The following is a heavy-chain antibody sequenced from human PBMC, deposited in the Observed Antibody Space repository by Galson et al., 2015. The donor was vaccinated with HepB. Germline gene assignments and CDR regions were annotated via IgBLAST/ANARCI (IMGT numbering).Heavy chain of an antibody. V-gene: IGHV1-2*02. D-gene: IGHD6-19*01. Sequence: SVKVSCKASGYTFTNYYFHWVRQAPGQGPEWMAWINANSGATSYAQKFQGRVTVTRDTSISTAYMELSSLTSDDTAVYYCARDSITMPGLSFDYWGQGTLVTVSS. J-gene: IGHJ4*02. CDR2: INANSGAT. CDR3: ARDSITMPGLSFDY. CDR1: GYTFTNYY.